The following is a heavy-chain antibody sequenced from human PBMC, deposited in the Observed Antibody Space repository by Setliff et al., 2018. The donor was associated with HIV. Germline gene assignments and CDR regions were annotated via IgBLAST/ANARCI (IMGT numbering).Heavy chain of an antibody. CDR1: GESFSGFY. J-gene: IGHJ3*02. Sequence: SETLSLTCAVYGESFSGFYWSWIRQPPGKGLEWIGEVHHSGSTNYNPSLKSRVTISVDTSTNQVSLRLSPVTAADTAVYYCARGNLHDTSGYYLRGFDIWGQGTMVTVSS. CDR2: VHHSGST. D-gene: IGHD3-22*01. V-gene: IGHV4-34*01. CDR3: ARGNLHDTSGYYLRGFDI.